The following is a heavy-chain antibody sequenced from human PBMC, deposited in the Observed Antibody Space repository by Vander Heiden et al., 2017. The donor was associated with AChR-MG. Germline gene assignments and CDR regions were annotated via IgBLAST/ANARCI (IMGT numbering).Heavy chain of an antibody. CDR2: IYYSGST. Sequence: QLQMQESGPGLMKPSETLSLTCSVSGGSISSSSYYWGWIRQPPGKGLEWIGSIYYSGSTYYNPSLKSRVTISVDTSNNQFSLELSSVTAADTAVYYCARLSSRRLFDYWGQGTLVTVSS. D-gene: IGHD2-15*01. J-gene: IGHJ4*02. CDR3: ARLSSRRLFDY. V-gene: IGHV4-39*01. CDR1: GGSISSSSYY.